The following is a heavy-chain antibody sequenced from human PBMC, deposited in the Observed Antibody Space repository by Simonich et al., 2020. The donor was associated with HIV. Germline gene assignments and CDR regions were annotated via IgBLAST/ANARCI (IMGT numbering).Heavy chain of an antibody. D-gene: IGHD4-17*01. CDR1: GGSFSGYY. Sequence: QVQLQQWGAGLLKPSETLSLTCAVYGGSFSGYYWSWIRRPPGKGLERIGEINHSGSTNYNPSLKSRVTISVDTSKNQFSLKLSSVTAADTAVYYCARRHPTTVTTPYFDYWGQGTLVTVSS. V-gene: IGHV4-34*01. CDR2: INHSGST. CDR3: ARRHPTTVTTPYFDY. J-gene: IGHJ4*02.